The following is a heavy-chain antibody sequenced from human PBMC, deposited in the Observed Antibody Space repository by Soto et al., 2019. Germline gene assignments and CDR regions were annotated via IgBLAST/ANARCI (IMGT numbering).Heavy chain of an antibody. J-gene: IGHJ6*02. CDR3: ARESSSWYYYYYGMDV. CDR1: GFTLSSYW. D-gene: IGHD6-13*01. V-gene: IGHV3-7*04. Sequence: EVQLVESGGGLVQPGGSLRLSCAASGFTLSSYWMSWVRQAPGKGLEWVANIKQDGSEKYYVDSVKGRFTISRDNAKNSLYLQMNSLRAEDTAVYYCARESSSWYYYYYGMDVWGQGTTVTVSS. CDR2: IKQDGSEK.